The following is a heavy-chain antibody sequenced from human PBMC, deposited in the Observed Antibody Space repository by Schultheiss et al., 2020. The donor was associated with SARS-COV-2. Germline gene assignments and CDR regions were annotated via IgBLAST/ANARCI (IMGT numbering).Heavy chain of an antibody. J-gene: IGHJ5*02. D-gene: IGHD6-13*01. CDR2: IFSNDEK. Sequence: SGPTLVKPTETLTLTCTVSGFSLSNDKMGVSWIRQPPGKALEWLAHIFSNDEKSYSTSLKSRLTISKDTSKSQVVLTMTNMDPVDTATYYCAHSRVYSSRSIWFDPWGQGTLVTVSS. CDR3: AHSRVYSSRSIWFDP. V-gene: IGHV2-26*01. CDR1: GFSLSNDKMG.